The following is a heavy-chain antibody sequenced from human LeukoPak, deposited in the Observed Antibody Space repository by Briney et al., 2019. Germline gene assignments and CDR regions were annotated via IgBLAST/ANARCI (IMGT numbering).Heavy chain of an antibody. CDR2: IRPYNGAT. CDR3: ARVGADSDP. J-gene: IGHJ5*02. V-gene: IGHV1-2*02. D-gene: IGHD3-16*01. Sequence: GASVKVSCKASGYTFTGYYIHWIRQAPGQGLEWLGWIRPYNGATSYAQRFQGRITMTRDTSINEAYMQLGRLSYDDTAVYYCARVGADSDPWGQGSLVTVSS. CDR1: GYTFTGYY.